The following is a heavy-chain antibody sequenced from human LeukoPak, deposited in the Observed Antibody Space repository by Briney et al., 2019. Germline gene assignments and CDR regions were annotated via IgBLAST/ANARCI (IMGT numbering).Heavy chain of an antibody. J-gene: IGHJ3*02. CDR2: IYYSGST. CDR3: AVAPSGAFDI. D-gene: IGHD7-27*01. Sequence: PSETLSLTCTVSGGSISSYYWSWIRQPPGKGLEWIGYIYYSGSTNYNPSLKSRVTISVDTSKNQFSLKLSSVTAADTAVYYCAVAPSGAFDIWGQGTMVTVFS. CDR1: GGSISSYY. V-gene: IGHV4-59*01.